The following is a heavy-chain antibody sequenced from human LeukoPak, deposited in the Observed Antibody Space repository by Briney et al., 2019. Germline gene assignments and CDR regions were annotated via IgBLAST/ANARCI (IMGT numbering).Heavy chain of an antibody. D-gene: IGHD5-24*01. Sequence: ASVKVSCKASGYTFTIYGISWVRQAPGQGLESMGWISPNNGDTKYAQKLQGRVTMTTDTSTNTAYMELRSLTSDDTAVYFCARDGGREVATITPNWFDPWGQGTLVTVSS. CDR2: ISPNNGDT. CDR1: GYTFTIYG. V-gene: IGHV1-18*01. J-gene: IGHJ5*02. CDR3: ARDGGREVATITPNWFDP.